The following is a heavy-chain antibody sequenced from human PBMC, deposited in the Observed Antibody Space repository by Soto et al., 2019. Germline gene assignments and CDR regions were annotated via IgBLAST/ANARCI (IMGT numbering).Heavy chain of an antibody. CDR3: ARAARGYSSAPRYYFDY. D-gene: IGHD5-18*01. CDR2: IIPIFATV. V-gene: IGHV1-69*01. CDR1: GGSFSSNP. Sequence: QVQLVQSGSEVKKPGSSVKVSCKASGGSFSSNPISWVRQAPGQGLEWMAGIIPIFATVHYAQKFQGRVTITADESTSPAYIELTSLRSEDTAVYFCARAARGYSSAPRYYFDYWGQGTLVTVS. J-gene: IGHJ4*02.